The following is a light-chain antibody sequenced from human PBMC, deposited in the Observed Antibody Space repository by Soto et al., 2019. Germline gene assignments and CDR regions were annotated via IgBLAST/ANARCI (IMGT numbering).Light chain of an antibody. J-gene: IGKJ1*01. CDR1: QFISSW. CDR3: QQYTSYPWT. V-gene: IGKV1-5*01. Sequence: DILMTQSPSTLSASVGDRVTITCRASQFISSWLAWYQQKPGKVPKLLIFHASNSESGVPSRFSGSGSGTEFTLTISSLHPDDFAIYYYQQYTSYPWTFGQGTKVEI. CDR2: HAS.